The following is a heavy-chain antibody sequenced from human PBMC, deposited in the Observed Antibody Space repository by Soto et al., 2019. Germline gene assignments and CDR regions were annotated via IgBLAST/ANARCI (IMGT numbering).Heavy chain of an antibody. V-gene: IGHV3-23*01. CDR2: ISGSGGST. CDR3: AKTKVTPLFDY. CDR1: GFTFSSYA. D-gene: IGHD4-4*01. J-gene: IGHJ4*02. Sequence: EVQLLESGGGLVQPGGSLRLSCAASGFTFSSYAMSWVRQAPGKGLEWVSAISGSGGSTSYADSVKGRFTISRDNSKNTLYLQMTSLRVEDTAVYDCAKTKVTPLFDYWGQGTLVTVSS.